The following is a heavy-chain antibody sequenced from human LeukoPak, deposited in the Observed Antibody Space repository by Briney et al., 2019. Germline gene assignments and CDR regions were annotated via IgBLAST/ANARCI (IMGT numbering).Heavy chain of an antibody. Sequence: ASVKVSCKASGYTFTCYYMHWVRQAPGQGLEWMGWINPNSGGTNYAQKFQGWVTMTRDTSISTAYMELSRLRSDDTAVYYCARATGAAPLYYYYGMDVWGQGTTVTVSS. D-gene: IGHD6-6*01. V-gene: IGHV1-2*04. CDR1: GYTFTCYY. CDR2: INPNSGGT. CDR3: ARATGAAPLYYYYGMDV. J-gene: IGHJ6*02.